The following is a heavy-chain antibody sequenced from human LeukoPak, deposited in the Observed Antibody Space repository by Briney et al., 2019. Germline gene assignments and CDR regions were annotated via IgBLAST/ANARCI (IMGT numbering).Heavy chain of an antibody. J-gene: IGHJ4*02. V-gene: IGHV4-39*01. CDR1: GGSISSYY. Sequence: NPSETLSLTCTVSGGSISSYYWSWIRQPPGKGLEWIGSLYYSGSAYYNPSLKSRVTISVDASKNQFSLKLSSVTAADTGVYYCARTYDYIWGSFRSHSFDSWGQGTLVTVSS. CDR3: ARTYDYIWGSFRSHSFDS. CDR2: LYYSGSA. D-gene: IGHD3-16*02.